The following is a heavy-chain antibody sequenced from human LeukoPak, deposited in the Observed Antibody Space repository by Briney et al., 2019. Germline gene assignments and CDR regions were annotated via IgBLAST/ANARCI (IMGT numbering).Heavy chain of an antibody. CDR3: ARSSAELIAARD. Sequence: GASVKVSYKASGYTFTGYYMHWVRQAPGQGLEWMGWINPNSGGTNYAQKFQGRVTMTRDTSISTAYMELSRLRSDDTAVYYCARSSAELIAARDWGQGTLVTVSS. J-gene: IGHJ4*02. D-gene: IGHD6-6*01. CDR1: GYTFTGYY. V-gene: IGHV1-2*02. CDR2: INPNSGGT.